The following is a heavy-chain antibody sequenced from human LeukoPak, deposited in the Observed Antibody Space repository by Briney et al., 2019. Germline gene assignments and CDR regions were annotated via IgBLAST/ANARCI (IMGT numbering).Heavy chain of an antibody. D-gene: IGHD3-16*02. CDR1: GGSIRSSYYY. CDR2: IYYSGST. J-gene: IGHJ4*02. CDR3: ARGPNYVWGSYRYFDY. V-gene: IGHV4-30-4*01. Sequence: SETLSLTCTVSGGSIRSSYYYWSWIRQSPGKGLEWIGYIYYSGSTSYNPSLKSRVTISVDTSKNQFSLKLTSVTAADTAVYYCARGPNYVWGSYRYFDYWGQGTLVPVSS.